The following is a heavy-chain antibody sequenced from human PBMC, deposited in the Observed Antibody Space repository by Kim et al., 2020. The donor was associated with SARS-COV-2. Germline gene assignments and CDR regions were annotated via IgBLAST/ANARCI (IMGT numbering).Heavy chain of an antibody. Sequence: SETLSLTCTVSGGSISSGGYYWSWIRQHPGKGLEWIGYIYYSGSTYYNPSLKSRVTISVDTSKNQFSLKLSSVTAADTAVYYCARDSSGPKNIYFDYWGQGTLVTVSS. D-gene: IGHD6-19*01. CDR2: IYYSGST. V-gene: IGHV4-31*03. CDR1: GGSISSGGYY. J-gene: IGHJ4*02. CDR3: ARDSSGPKNIYFDY.